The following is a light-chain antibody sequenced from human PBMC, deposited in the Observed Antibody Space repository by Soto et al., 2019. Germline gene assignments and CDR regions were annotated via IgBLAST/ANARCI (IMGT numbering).Light chain of an antibody. V-gene: IGKV1-6*02. CDR3: LQDYDYPWT. CDR1: QDIGND. J-gene: IGKJ1*01. Sequence: IQMTQSPSSLSVSVTDRVTITCRASQDIGNDLGWYQQRPGEAPELLLYAASTLRSGVPSRFSGSGSGTQFTITINNLQPEDSANYFCLQDYDYPWTFGHGTKVEV. CDR2: AAS.